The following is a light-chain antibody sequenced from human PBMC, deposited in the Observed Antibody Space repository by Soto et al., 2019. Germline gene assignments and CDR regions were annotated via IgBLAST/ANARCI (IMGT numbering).Light chain of an antibody. V-gene: IGKV3-20*01. CDR3: QQYGSPPPLT. Sequence: EIVLTQSPGTLSLPPGERATLSCRASQSVSSSYLAWYQQKPGQAPRLLIYGASSRATGIPDRFSGSGSGTDFTLTISRLEPEDFAVYYCQQYGSPPPLTFGPGTKVDIK. J-gene: IGKJ3*01. CDR2: GAS. CDR1: QSVSSSY.